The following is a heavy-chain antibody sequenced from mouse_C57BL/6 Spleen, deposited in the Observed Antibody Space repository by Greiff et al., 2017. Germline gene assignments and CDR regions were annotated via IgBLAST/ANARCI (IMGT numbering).Heavy chain of an antibody. CDR3: ARDTTRWFAY. D-gene: IGHD1-1*01. J-gene: IGHJ3*01. Sequence: QVQLQQPGAELVMPGASVKLSCKASGYTFTSYWMHWVKQRPGQGLEWIGEIEPSDSYTNYNQKFKGKSTLTVDKSSSTAYMQLSSLTSEDSAVYYCARDTTRWFAYWGQGTLVTVSA. CDR1: GYTFTSYW. CDR2: IEPSDSYT. V-gene: IGHV1-69*01.